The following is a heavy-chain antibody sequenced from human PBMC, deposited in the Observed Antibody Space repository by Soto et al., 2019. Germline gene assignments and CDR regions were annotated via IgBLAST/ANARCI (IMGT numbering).Heavy chain of an antibody. D-gene: IGHD3-22*01. V-gene: IGHV3-33*01. CDR2: IWYDGSNK. J-gene: IGHJ4*02. Sequence: SLRLSCAASGFTFSSYGMHWVRQAPGKGLEWVAVIWYDGSNKYYADSVKGRFTISRDNSKNTLYLQMNSLRAEDTAVYYCARGGPYYYDSSGYYLRYYFDYWGQGTLVTVSS. CDR3: ARGGPYYYDSSGYYLRYYFDY. CDR1: GFTFSSYG.